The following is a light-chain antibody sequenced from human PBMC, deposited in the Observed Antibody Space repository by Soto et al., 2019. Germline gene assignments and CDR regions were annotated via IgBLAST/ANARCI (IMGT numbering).Light chain of an antibody. CDR1: QSVSNY. V-gene: IGKV3-11*01. CDR3: QQRSNGPPIT. Sequence: EIVLTQSPATLSLSPVEIAALSFMASQSVSNYLGWYQQKPGQAPRLLIYDASNRATGIPARFSGSGSGTDFTLTISSLEPEDFAVYYCQQRSNGPPITFGQGTRLEIK. CDR2: DAS. J-gene: IGKJ5*01.